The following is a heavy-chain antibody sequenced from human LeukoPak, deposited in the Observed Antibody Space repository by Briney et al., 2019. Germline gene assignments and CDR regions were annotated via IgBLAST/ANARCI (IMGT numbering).Heavy chain of an antibody. Sequence: PSETLSLTCTVSGGSISNYYRSWIRQPPGKGLEWIGYIYYRGSTNYNPSLKSRVTISVDTYKNQFSLKLSSVTAADTAVYYCARQGWHGSGSYYFDYWGQGTLVTVSS. J-gene: IGHJ4*02. V-gene: IGHV4-59*08. D-gene: IGHD3-10*01. CDR1: GGSISNYY. CDR3: ARQGWHGSGSYYFDY. CDR2: IYYRGST.